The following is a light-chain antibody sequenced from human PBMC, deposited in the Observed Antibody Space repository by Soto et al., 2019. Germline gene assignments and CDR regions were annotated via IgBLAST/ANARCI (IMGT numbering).Light chain of an antibody. J-gene: IGKJ3*01. V-gene: IGKV3-11*01. Sequence: EIVLTQSPATLSLSPGERATLACRASQSISNSLAWYQQKPGQAPRLLIYDASSRATGIPARFSGSGSGTDFTHTISSLEPEDFALYYCQQRSTWPLTFGPGTKVDIK. CDR1: QSISNS. CDR3: QQRSTWPLT. CDR2: DAS.